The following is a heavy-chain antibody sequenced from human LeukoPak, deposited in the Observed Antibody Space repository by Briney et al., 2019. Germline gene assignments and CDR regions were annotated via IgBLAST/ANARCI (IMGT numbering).Heavy chain of an antibody. CDR2: IKSKTDGETT. J-gene: IGHJ4*02. CDR1: GFTFTNTW. CDR3: TTDLGTYYHGSQRLIPIDY. V-gene: IGHV3-15*01. D-gene: IGHD3-10*01. Sequence: GGSLRLSCVDSGFTFTNTWMSWVRQAPGKGLEWIGRIKSKTDGETTNYAEPVRGRFTISRDDSKSAVYLQMNSLKIEDTAVYYCTTDLGTYYHGSQRLIPIDYWGQGTLVTVSS.